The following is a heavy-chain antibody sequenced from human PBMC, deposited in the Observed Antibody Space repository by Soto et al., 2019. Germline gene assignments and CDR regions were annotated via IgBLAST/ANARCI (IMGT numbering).Heavy chain of an antibody. CDR1: GFTFDDYA. V-gene: IGHV3-9*01. J-gene: IGHJ6*02. D-gene: IGHD2-15*01. CDR2: INWSGEMI. Sequence: EVQLVESGGAMVHPGGSLRLSCVASGFTFDDYAIHWVRQVAGKGLEWVSVINWSGEMIAYADSVKGRSTISRNNAKNNVSLQINSLRPEEAALFYCATDRIGRLYATDVWGQGTTVTVSS. CDR3: ATDRIGRLYATDV.